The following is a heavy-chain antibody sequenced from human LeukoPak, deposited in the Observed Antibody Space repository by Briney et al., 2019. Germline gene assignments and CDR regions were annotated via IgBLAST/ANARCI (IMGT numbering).Heavy chain of an antibody. CDR3: ARQHSSGYYSPHYYYGMDV. V-gene: IGHV1-46*01. CDR2: INPSSGSA. Sequence: ASVKVSCKTSGYTFTAYYINWVRQAPGQGLEWMGIINPSSGSASYAQKFQGRLTMTRDTSTSTVYMELRSLRSDDTAVYYCARQHSSGYYSPHYYYGMDVWGQGTTVTVSS. D-gene: IGHD3-22*01. CDR1: GYTFTAYY. J-gene: IGHJ6*02.